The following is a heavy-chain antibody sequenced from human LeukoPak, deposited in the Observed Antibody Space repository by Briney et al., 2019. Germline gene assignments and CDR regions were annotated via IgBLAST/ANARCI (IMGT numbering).Heavy chain of an antibody. Sequence: GGSLILSCAASGFTFSSYGMHWVRQAPGKGLEWVAVISYDGSNKYYADSVKGRFTISRYNSKNTLYLQMNSLRAEDTAVYYCANDLGSIWFLGDFDYWGQGTLVTVSS. V-gene: IGHV3-30*18. CDR3: ANDLGSIWFLGDFDY. CDR1: GFTFSSYG. D-gene: IGHD6-13*01. CDR2: ISYDGSNK. J-gene: IGHJ4*02.